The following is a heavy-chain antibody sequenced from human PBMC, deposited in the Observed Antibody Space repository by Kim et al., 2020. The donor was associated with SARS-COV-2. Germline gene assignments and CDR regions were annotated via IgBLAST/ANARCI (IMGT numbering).Heavy chain of an antibody. CDR3: ARTGFDTHVSPPEARRYYYYGMDV. CDR2: IIPIFGTA. Sequence: SVKVSCKASGGTFSSYAISWVRQAPGQGLEWMGGIIPIFGTANYAQKFQGRVTITADESTSTAYMELSSLRSEDTAVYYCARTGFDTHVSPPEARRYYYYGMDVWGQGTTVTVSS. CDR1: GGTFSSYA. J-gene: IGHJ6*02. V-gene: IGHV1-69*13. D-gene: IGHD2-2*02.